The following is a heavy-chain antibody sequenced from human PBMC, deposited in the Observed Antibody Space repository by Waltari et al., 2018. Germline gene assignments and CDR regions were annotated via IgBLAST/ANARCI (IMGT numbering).Heavy chain of an antibody. CDR3: ARGRYYYDSSGYRNWFDP. Sequence: QVQLQESGPGLVKPSQTLSLTCTVSGGSISSGSYYWSWIRQPAGKGLEWIGYIYTSGSTNYNPSLKSRVTISVDTSKNQFSLKLSSVTAADTAVYYCARGRYYYDSSGYRNWFDPWGQGTLVTVSS. D-gene: IGHD3-22*01. CDR1: GGSISSGSYY. J-gene: IGHJ5*02. V-gene: IGHV4-61*09. CDR2: IYTSGST.